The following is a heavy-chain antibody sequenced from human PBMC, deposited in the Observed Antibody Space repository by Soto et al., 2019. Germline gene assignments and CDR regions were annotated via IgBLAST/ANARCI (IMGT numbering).Heavy chain of an antibody. V-gene: IGHV1-69*01. D-gene: IGHD5-18*01. CDR3: ARGLGQLWLRGGYYFDY. Sequence: QVQLVQSGAEVKKPGSSVKVSYKASGGTFSSYAISWVRQAPGQGLEWMGGIIPIFGTANYAQKFQGRVTITADESTSTAYMELSSLRSEDTAVYYCARGLGQLWLRGGYYFDYWGQGTLVTVSS. J-gene: IGHJ4*02. CDR2: IIPIFGTA. CDR1: GGTFSSYA.